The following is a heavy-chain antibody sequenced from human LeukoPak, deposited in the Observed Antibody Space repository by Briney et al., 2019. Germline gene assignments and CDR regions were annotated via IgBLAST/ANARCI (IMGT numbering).Heavy chain of an antibody. V-gene: IGHV4-38-2*01. D-gene: IGHD1-26*01. CDR1: GYSISSGYY. CDR3: AGLREGVVGAAFDY. J-gene: IGHJ4*02. CDR2: MYHSGST. Sequence: SETLSLTCAVSGYSISSGYYWGCFRQPPGKGLEWIGCMYHSGSTYYNPSLKSRVTISVDTSKNQFSLKLSSVTAADTAVYYCAGLREGVVGAAFDYWGQGTLVTVSS.